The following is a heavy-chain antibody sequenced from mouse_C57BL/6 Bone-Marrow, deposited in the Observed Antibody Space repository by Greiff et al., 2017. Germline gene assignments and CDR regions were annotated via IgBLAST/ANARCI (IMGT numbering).Heavy chain of an antibody. D-gene: IGHD1-1*01. J-gene: IGHJ2*01. Sequence: EVQLQQSGAELVRPGASVKLSCTASGFNIKDDYMHWVKQRPEQGLEWIGWIDPENGDTEYASQFQGKATITADTSSNTAYLQLSSLTSEDTAVYYCTTDTTVVPDYWGQGTTLTVSS. V-gene: IGHV14-4*01. CDR1: GFNIKDDY. CDR3: TTDTTVVPDY. CDR2: IDPENGDT.